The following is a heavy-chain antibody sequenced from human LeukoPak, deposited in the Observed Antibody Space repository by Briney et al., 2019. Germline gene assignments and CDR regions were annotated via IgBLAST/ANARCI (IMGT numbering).Heavy chain of an antibody. CDR1: GFSFSTYS. J-gene: IGHJ6*02. CDR3: ARDLSADVLRNYYYYYGMDV. V-gene: IGHV3-21*01. CDR2: ISGSRAYI. Sequence: GGSLRLPCAASGFSFSTYSMNWVRQAPGKGLEWISSISGSRAYIYYADSVKGRFTISRDNAKKSLYLQMNSLRAEDTAVYYCARDLSADVLRNYYYYYGMDVWGQGTTVTVSS. D-gene: IGHD3-16*01.